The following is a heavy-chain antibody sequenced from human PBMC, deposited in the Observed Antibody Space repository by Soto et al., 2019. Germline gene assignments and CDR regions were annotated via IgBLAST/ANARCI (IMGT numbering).Heavy chain of an antibody. D-gene: IGHD4-17*01. CDR3: ARRYGDCFDY. Sequence: SETLSLTCPVSGGSISSYYWSCIRQPPGKGLEWIGYIYYSGSTNYNPSLKSRVTISVDTSKNQFSLKLSSVTAADTAVYYCARRYGDCFDYWGQGTLVTVSS. V-gene: IGHV4-59*08. CDR1: GGSISSYY. J-gene: IGHJ4*02. CDR2: IYYSGST.